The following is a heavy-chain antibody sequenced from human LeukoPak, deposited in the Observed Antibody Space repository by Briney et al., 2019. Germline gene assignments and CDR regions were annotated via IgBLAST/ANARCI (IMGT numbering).Heavy chain of an antibody. Sequence: PGGSLRLSCAASGFTFSSSAMSWVRQAPGKGLKWVSAISNNGGYTYYADSVKGRFTISRDNSKSTLYLQMNSLRAEDTAVYYCASSGYSYGMDVWGQGTTVTVSS. CDR3: ASSGYSYGMDV. CDR2: ISNNGGYT. J-gene: IGHJ6*02. V-gene: IGHV3-23*01. CDR1: GFTFSSSA. D-gene: IGHD3-3*01.